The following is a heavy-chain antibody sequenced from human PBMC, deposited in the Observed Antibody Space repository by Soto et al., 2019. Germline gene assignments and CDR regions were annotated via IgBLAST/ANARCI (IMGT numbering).Heavy chain of an antibody. D-gene: IGHD4-17*01. J-gene: IGHJ6*02. Sequence: SETLSLTCTVSGGSISPYYWSWIRQPPGKGLEWIGYIYYRGSTNYNPSLKSRVTILADTSKNQSSLNLNSVTTADTAVYYCARDLRFQGHDYADYLGYVMDVWGEGTTVTVS. CDR1: GGSISPYY. CDR3: ARDLRFQGHDYADYLGYVMDV. CDR2: IYYRGST. V-gene: IGHV4-59*01.